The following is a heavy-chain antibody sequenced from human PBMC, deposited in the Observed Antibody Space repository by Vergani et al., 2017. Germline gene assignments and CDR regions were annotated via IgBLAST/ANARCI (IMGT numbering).Heavy chain of an antibody. CDR1: GFTFSDHY. CDR3: ARETDSGSAVSYNYYAMDV. J-gene: IGHJ6*02. CDR2: MSSGDSI. V-gene: IGHV3-11*04. Sequence: QVQLVESGGVLVKPGGSLRLSCAASGFTFSDHYMSWVRQAPGKGLEWISYMSSGDSIYYADTVKGRFTVSRDNTKKTLYLQMNSLRAEDTAVYYCARETDSGSAVSYNYYAMDVWGQGTTVSVSS. D-gene: IGHD3-22*01.